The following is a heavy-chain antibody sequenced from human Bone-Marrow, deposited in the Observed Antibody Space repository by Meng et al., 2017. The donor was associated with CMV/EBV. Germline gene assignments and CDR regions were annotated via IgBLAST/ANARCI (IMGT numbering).Heavy chain of an antibody. J-gene: IGHJ4*02. CDR3: AKEAAYSGTYHYFDY. V-gene: IGHV3-23*01. D-gene: IGHD1-26*01. CDR1: GFTFSSYA. Sequence: GGSLRLSCAASGFTFSSYAMSWVRQAPGKGLEWVSAISGSGGSTYYADSVKGRFTISRDEAKNSLFLQMSSLRAEDTAVYYCAKEAAYSGTYHYFDYWGQGILVTVSS. CDR2: ISGSGGST.